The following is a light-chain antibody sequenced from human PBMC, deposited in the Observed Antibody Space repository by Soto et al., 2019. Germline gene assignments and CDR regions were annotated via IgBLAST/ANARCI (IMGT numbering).Light chain of an antibody. V-gene: IGLV2-23*02. CDR1: SSDIGSYNL. J-gene: IGLJ3*02. Sequence: QSVLSQPASVSGSPGQSVTISCTGTSSDIGSYNLVSWYHHRPGQAPKLVIYEVTRRPSVDSNRFSGSKSGNTASLTIAGLQPDDEGDYYCWSYAGGRTFVVFGGGTKVTVL. CDR2: EVT. CDR3: WSYAGGRTFVV.